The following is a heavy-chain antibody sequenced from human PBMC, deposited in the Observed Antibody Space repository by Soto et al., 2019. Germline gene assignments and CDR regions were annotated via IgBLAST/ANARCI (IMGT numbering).Heavy chain of an antibody. CDR1: AGYISSGNYY. J-gene: IGHJ5*02. Sequence: SETLSLTCTVSAGYISSGNYYWSWIRQSPGKGLEWIGYIYSTGSSYYNPSLRSRVSMSVDTSKNQFSLNLCSVTAADTAVYFCXRDGIQWWLSGRARFDPWGQGTLVTVSS. CDR3: XRDGIQWWLSGRARFDP. V-gene: IGHV4-30-4*01. D-gene: IGHD2-15*01. CDR2: IYSTGSS.